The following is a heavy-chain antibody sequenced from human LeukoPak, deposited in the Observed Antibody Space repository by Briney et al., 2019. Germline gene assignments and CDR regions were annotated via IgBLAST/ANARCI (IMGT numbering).Heavy chain of an antibody. CDR3: ARASQPHDAFDI. D-gene: IGHD2-2*01. CDR2: ISSSGSTI. CDR1: GFTFSDYY. Sequence: KSGGSLRLSCAASGFTFSDYYMSWIRQAPGKGLEWVSYISSSGSTIYYADSVKGRFTISRDNAKNSLYLQMNSLRAEDTAVYYCARASQPHDAFDIWGQGTVVTVSS. J-gene: IGHJ3*02. V-gene: IGHV3-11*01.